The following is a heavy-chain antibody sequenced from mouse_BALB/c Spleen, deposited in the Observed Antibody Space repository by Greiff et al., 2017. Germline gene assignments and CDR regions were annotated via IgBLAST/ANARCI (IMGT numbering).Heavy chain of an antibody. J-gene: IGHJ4*01. Sequence: DVHLVESGGGLVQPGGSRKLSCAASGFTFSSFGMHWVRQAPEKGLEWVAYISSGSSTIYYADTVKGRFTISRDNPKNTLFLQMTSLRSEDTAMYYCARSLWGGYAMDYWGQGTSVTVSS. CDR3: ARSLWGGYAMDY. CDR2: ISSGSSTI. CDR1: GFTFSSFG. V-gene: IGHV5-17*02.